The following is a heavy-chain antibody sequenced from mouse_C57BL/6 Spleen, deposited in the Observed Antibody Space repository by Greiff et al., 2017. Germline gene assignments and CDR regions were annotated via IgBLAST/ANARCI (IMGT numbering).Heavy chain of an antibody. CDR3: ARQGYCSSYEWYFDV. CDR2: IHPNSGST. CDR1: GYTFTSYW. D-gene: IGHD1-1*01. J-gene: IGHJ1*03. V-gene: IGHV1-64*01. Sequence: QVQLQQPGAELVKPGASVKLSCKASGYTFTSYWMHWVKQRPGQGLEWIGMIHPNSGSTNYNEKFKSKATLTVDKSSSTAYMQLSSLTSEDSAVYYCARQGYCSSYEWYFDVWGTGTTVTVSS.